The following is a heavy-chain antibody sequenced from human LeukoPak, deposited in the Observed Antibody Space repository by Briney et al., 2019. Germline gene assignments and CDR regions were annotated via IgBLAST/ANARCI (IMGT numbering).Heavy chain of an antibody. Sequence: GGSLRLSCAASGFTFSSYAMHWVRQAPGKGLEWVAVISYDGSNKYYADSVKGRFTISRDNSKNTLYLQMNSLRAEDTAVYYCARVRDDFWSGTLPTYYFDYWGQGTLVTVPS. J-gene: IGHJ4*02. CDR3: ARVRDDFWSGTLPTYYFDY. CDR2: ISYDGSNK. V-gene: IGHV3-30*04. CDR1: GFTFSSYA. D-gene: IGHD3-3*01.